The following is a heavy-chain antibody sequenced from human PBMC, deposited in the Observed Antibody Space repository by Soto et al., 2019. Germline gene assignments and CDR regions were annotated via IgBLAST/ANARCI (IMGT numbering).Heavy chain of an antibody. CDR1: GYSFTSYW. Sequence: PGESLKISCKGSGYSFTSYWISWVRQMPGKGLEWMGRIDPSDSYTNYSPSFQVHVTISADKSISTAYLQWSSLKASDTAMYYCARLTTTDYYYYYGMDVWGQGTTVTVSS. D-gene: IGHD4-4*01. CDR3: ARLTTTDYYYYYGMDV. V-gene: IGHV5-10-1*01. CDR2: IDPSDSYT. J-gene: IGHJ6*02.